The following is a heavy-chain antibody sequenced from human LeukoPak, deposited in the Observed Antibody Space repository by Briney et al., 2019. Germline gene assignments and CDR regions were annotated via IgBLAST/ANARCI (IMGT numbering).Heavy chain of an antibody. V-gene: IGHV4-59*01. D-gene: IGHD3-9*01. CDR1: GGSISSYY. CDR2: IYYSGST. CDR3: VRGDYDILTGTGLIDAFDI. Sequence: SETLSLTCTVSGGSISSYYWSWIRQPPGKGLEWIGYIYYSGSTNYNPSLKSRVTISVDTSKNQFSLKLSSVTAADTAVYYCVRGDYDILTGTGLIDAFDIWGQGTMVTVSS. J-gene: IGHJ3*02.